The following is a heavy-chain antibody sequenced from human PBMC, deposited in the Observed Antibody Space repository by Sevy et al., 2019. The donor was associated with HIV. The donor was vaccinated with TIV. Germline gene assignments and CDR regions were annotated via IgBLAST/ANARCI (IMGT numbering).Heavy chain of an antibody. J-gene: IGHJ6*02. CDR3: ARVVEALPGYYYGMDV. V-gene: IGHV3-53*01. CDR1: GFTVSSNY. D-gene: IGHD1-26*01. CDR2: IYSGGST. Sequence: GGSLRLSCAASGFTVSSNYMSWVRQAPGKGLEWVSVIYSGGSTYYADSVKGRFTISRDNSKNTLYLQMNSLRAEDTAVYYCARVVEALPGYYYGMDVWGQGTTVTVSS.